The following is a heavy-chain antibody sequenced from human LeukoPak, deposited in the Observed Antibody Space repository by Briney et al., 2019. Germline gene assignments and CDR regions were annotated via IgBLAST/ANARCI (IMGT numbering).Heavy chain of an antibody. Sequence: GGSLRLSCAASGFTFSNYAMSWVRQAPGKGLEWVSAISGSGVTTYYADSVKGRFTISRDNPKNTLYLQMNSLRAEDTAVYYCAKDQLTTATTSFDYWGQGTLVTVSS. CDR3: AKDQLTTATTSFDY. CDR1: GFTFSNYA. CDR2: ISGSGVTT. D-gene: IGHD4-11*01. V-gene: IGHV3-23*01. J-gene: IGHJ4*02.